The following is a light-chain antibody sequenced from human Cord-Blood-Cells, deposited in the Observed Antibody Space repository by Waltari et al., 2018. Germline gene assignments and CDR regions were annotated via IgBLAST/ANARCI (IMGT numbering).Light chain of an antibody. J-gene: IGLJ2*01. CDR2: DGI. V-gene: IGLV2-14*01. Sequence: QSALTQPASVSGSPGQSITISCTGTSSDVGGYNYVSWYQQHRGKAPKLMIYDGINRPSGVSNRFSGSKSGNTASLTISGRQAEDEADYYCSSYTSSSTVVFGGGTKLTVL. CDR3: SSYTSSSTVV. CDR1: SSDVGGYNY.